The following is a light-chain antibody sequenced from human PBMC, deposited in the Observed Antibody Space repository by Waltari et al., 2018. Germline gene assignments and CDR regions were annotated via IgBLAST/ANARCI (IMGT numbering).Light chain of an antibody. CDR1: SVVNYNS. J-gene: IGLJ3*02. CDR2: DDS. CDR3: CTYESRYTFEML. Sequence: QSALTQPRSVSGSPGQSVTISCTGTSVVNYNSVPWYQQHPGKAPKLMIYDDSKRPSGVPDRFSASKSDNTASLTISGLQADDEADYYCCTYESRYTFEMLFGGGTKLTVL. V-gene: IGLV2-11*01.